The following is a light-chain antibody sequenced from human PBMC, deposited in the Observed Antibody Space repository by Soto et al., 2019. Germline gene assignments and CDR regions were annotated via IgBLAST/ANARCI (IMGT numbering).Light chain of an antibody. Sequence: EIVLTQSPATLSLSPGERATLSCRASQSVSSYLAWYQQKPGQAPRLLIYDASNRATGIPARFSGSGSGTDFTLPISSLEPEDFEVYYCQQRSNWPPYTFGHGTKLEIK. CDR3: QQRSNWPPYT. J-gene: IGKJ2*01. V-gene: IGKV3-11*01. CDR1: QSVSSY. CDR2: DAS.